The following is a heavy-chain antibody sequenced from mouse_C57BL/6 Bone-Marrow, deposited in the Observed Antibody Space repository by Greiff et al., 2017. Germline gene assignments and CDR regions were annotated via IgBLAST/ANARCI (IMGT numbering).Heavy chain of an antibody. CDR2: IDPNSGGT. CDR3: ARGDGSSLVDFDY. V-gene: IGHV1-72*01. Sequence: QVQLQQPGAELVKPGASVKLSCKASGYTFTSYWMHWVKQRPGRGLEWIGRIDPNSGGTKYNEKFKSKATLTVDKPSSTAYMPLSSLTSEDSAVYYCARGDGSSLVDFDYWGQGTTLTVSS. D-gene: IGHD1-1*01. CDR1: GYTFTSYW. J-gene: IGHJ2*01.